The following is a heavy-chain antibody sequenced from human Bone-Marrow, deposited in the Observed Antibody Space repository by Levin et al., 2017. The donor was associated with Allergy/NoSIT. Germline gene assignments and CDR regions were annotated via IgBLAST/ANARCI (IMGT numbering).Heavy chain of an antibody. CDR1: GFTFSSYG. Sequence: AGGSLRLSCAASGFTFSSYGMHWVRQAPGKGLEWVAVIWYDGSNKYYADSVKGRFTISRDNSKNTLYLQMNSLRAEDTAVYYCARDLVSGQGAATRFYLRHGMDVWGQGTTVTVSS. CDR2: IWYDGSNK. CDR3: ARDLVSGQGAATRFYLRHGMDV. D-gene: IGHD6-25*01. V-gene: IGHV3-33*01. J-gene: IGHJ6*02.